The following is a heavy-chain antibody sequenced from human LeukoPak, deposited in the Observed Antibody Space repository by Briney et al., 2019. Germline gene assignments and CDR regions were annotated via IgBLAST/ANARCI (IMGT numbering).Heavy chain of an antibody. J-gene: IGHJ6*03. Sequence: GGSLRLSCAASGFSFSSYSMNWVRQAPGKGLEWVSSISSSSSYIYYADSVKGRFTISRDNAKNSLYLQMNSLRAEDTAVYYCARKYYDFWSGYGGYYMDVWGKGTTVTVSS. V-gene: IGHV3-21*01. CDR3: ARKYYDFWSGYGGYYMDV. D-gene: IGHD3-3*01. CDR1: GFSFSSYS. CDR2: ISSSSSYI.